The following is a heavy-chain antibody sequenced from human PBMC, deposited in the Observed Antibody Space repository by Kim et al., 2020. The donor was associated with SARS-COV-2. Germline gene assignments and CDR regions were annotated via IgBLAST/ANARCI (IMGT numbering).Heavy chain of an antibody. CDR2: IYYSGST. D-gene: IGHD3-22*01. Sequence: SETLSLTCTVSGGSISSYYWSWIRQPPGKGLEWIGYIYYSGSTNYNPSLKSRVTISVDTFKNQFSLKLSSVTAADTAVYYCARGDSSGYYDAFDIWGQGTMVTVSS. V-gene: IGHV4-59*01. CDR3: ARGDSSGYYDAFDI. J-gene: IGHJ3*02. CDR1: GGSISSYY.